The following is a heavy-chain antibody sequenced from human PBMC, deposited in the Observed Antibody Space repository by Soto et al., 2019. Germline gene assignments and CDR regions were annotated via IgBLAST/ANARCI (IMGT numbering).Heavy chain of an antibody. V-gene: IGHV3-74*01. CDR3: ARGYEFDY. Sequence: CKGSGYKFTSYWMHWVRQAPGKGLVWVSRINSDGSSTSYADSVKGRFTISRDSAKNTLYLQMNSLRAEDTAVYYCARGYEFDYWGQGTLVTVSS. D-gene: IGHD5-12*01. CDR1: GYKFTSYW. J-gene: IGHJ4*02. CDR2: INSDGSST.